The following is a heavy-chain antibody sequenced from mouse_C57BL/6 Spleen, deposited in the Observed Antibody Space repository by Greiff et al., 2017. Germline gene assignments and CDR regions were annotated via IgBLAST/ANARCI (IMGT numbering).Heavy chain of an antibody. J-gene: IGHJ4*01. D-gene: IGHD1-1*01. Sequence: VLLVESGPELVKPGASVKISCKASGYAFSSSWMNWVKQRPGQGLEWIGRIYPGDGDTNYNGKFKGKATLTADTSSSTAYMQLSRLTCEDSSVYFCARSGEYYDGKSSTYAMDYWGQGTSVTVSS. CDR3: ARSGEYYDGKSSTYAMDY. CDR1: GYAFSSSW. CDR2: IYPGDGDT. V-gene: IGHV1-82*01.